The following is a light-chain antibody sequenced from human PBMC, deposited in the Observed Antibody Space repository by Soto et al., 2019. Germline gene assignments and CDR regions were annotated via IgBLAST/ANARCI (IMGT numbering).Light chain of an antibody. CDR2: GAS. V-gene: IGKV3-15*01. J-gene: IGKJ2*01. CDR3: QHYNGWPYT. CDR1: QSVNIN. Sequence: ETVMTQSPATLSVSPGERATLSCRASQSVNINLAWYQQKPGQAPRLLIYGASNRATGIPARFSGSGSGTEFTLTITSLQSADCAVYYCQHYNGWPYTFGQGTKLEIK.